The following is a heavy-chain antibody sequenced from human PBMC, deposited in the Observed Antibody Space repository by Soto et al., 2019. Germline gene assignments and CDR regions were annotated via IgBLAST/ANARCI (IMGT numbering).Heavy chain of an antibody. CDR1: GYTFTGYY. J-gene: IGHJ4*02. Sequence: ASVKVSCKASGYTFTGYYMHWVRQAPGQGLEWMGWINPNSGGTNYAQKFQGWVTMTRDTSISTAYMELSRLRSDDTAVYYCARQTRIWSGYGDRDYWGQGTLVTVSS. CDR2: INPNSGGT. CDR3: ARQTRIWSGYGDRDY. V-gene: IGHV1-2*04. D-gene: IGHD3-3*01.